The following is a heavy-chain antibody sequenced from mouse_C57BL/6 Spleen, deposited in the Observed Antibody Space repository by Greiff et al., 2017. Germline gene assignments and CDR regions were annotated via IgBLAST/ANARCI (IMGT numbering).Heavy chain of an antibody. CDR3: ARDNYGSSYEGFFDY. Sequence: EVQLVESGGGLVKPGGSLKLSCAASGFTFSSYAMSWVRQTPEKRLEWVATISDGGSYTYYPDNVKGRFTISRDTAKNNLYLQISQLKSEDTAMYYCARDNYGSSYEGFFDYWGQGTTLTVSS. CDR2: ISDGGSYT. D-gene: IGHD1-1*01. CDR1: GFTFSSYA. J-gene: IGHJ2*01. V-gene: IGHV5-4*01.